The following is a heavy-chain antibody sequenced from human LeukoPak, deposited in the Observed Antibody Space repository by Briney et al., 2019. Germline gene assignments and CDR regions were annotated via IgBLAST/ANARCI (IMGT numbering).Heavy chain of an antibody. J-gene: IGHJ4*02. CDR2: ISSSGSTI. D-gene: IGHD3-10*01. V-gene: IGHV3-11*04. CDR3: ASLNLLLWFGDDY. Sequence: GGSLRLSCAASGFTFSDYYMSWIRQAPGKGLEWVSYISSSGSTIYYADSVKGRFTISRDNAKNSLHLQMNSLRAEDTAVYYCASLNLLLWFGDDYWGQGTLVTVSS. CDR1: GFTFSDYY.